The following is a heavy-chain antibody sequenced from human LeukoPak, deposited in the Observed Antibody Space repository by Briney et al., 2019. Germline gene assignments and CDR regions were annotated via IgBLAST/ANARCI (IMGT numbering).Heavy chain of an antibody. CDR3: AKGRQILTYGPGCFDP. D-gene: IGHD3-9*01. CDR2: IRYDGGDE. Sequence: GGSLRLSCVASGFTFSSYGIHWVRQAPGKGLEWVAFIRYDGGDEYYADSVKGRFTISRDNSKNTLYLQMNSLRPEDTAVYYCAKGRQILTYGPGCFDPWGQGTLVTVSS. CDR1: GFTFSSYG. J-gene: IGHJ5*02. V-gene: IGHV3-30*02.